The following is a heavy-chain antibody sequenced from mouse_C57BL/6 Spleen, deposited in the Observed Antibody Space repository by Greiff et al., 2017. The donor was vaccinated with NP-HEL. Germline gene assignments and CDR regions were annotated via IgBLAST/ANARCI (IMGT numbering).Heavy chain of an antibody. Sequence: DVKLQESGGGLVKPGGSLKLSCAASGFTFSDYGMHWVRQAPEKGLEWVAYISSGSSTIYYAATVKGRFTISCDHAKNTLFLQMTSLRSEDTAMYYCARSRYYGSSYGAMDYWGQGTSVTVSS. CDR1: GFTFSDYG. J-gene: IGHJ4*01. D-gene: IGHD1-1*01. CDR2: ISSGSSTI. CDR3: ARSRYYGSSYGAMDY. V-gene: IGHV5-17*01.